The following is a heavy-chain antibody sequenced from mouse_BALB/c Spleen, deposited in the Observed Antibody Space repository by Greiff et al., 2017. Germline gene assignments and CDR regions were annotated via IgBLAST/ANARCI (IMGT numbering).Heavy chain of an antibody. V-gene: IGHV1-7*01. Sequence: VQLQQSGAELAKPGASVKMSCKASGYTFTSYWMHWVKQRPGQGLEWIGYINPSTGYTEYNQKFKDKATLTEDKSSSTAYMQLSSLTSEDSAVYYCARGGPLDYRGEGTTRTVSS. CDR2: INPSTGYT. D-gene: IGHD3-3*01. J-gene: IGHJ2*01. CDR3: ARGGPLDY. CDR1: GYTFTSYW.